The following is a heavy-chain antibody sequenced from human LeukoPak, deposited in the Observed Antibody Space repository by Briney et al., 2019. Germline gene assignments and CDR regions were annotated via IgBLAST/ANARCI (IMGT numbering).Heavy chain of an antibody. CDR1: GFTFSSYA. J-gene: IGHJ6*03. V-gene: IGHV3-23*01. Sequence: GGSLRLSCAASGFTFSSYAMSWVRQAPGKGLEWVSAISGSGGSTYYADSVKGRFTISRDNAKNSLYLQMNSLRAEDTAVYYCARVRKYYYMDVWGKGTTVTVSS. CDR3: ARVRKYYYMDV. CDR2: ISGSGGST.